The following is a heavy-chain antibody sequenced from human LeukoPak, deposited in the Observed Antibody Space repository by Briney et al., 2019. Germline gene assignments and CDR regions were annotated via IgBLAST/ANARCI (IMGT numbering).Heavy chain of an antibody. J-gene: IGHJ6*03. CDR1: GFTFSSYS. Sequence: GGSLRLSCAASGFTFSSYSMNWVRQAPGKGLEWVSSISSSSSYIYYADSVKGRFTISRDNAKNPLYLQMNSLRAEDTAVYYCARVRYCSSTSCLHEDYYYYYMDVWGKGTTVTVSS. CDR3: ARVRYCSSTSCLHEDYYYYYMDV. CDR2: ISSSSSYI. D-gene: IGHD2-2*01. V-gene: IGHV3-21*01.